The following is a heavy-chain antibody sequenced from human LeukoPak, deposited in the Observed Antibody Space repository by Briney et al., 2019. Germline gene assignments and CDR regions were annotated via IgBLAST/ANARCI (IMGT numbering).Heavy chain of an antibody. CDR1: GYTFTGYY. CDR3: AREVVVAATGFDY. Sequence: ASVKVSCKASGYTFTGYYMHWVRQAPGQELGWMGWINPNSGGTNYAQKFQGRVTMTRDTSISTAYMELSRLRSDDTAVYYCAREVVVAATGFDYWGQGTLVTVSS. D-gene: IGHD2-15*01. V-gene: IGHV1-2*02. J-gene: IGHJ4*02. CDR2: INPNSGGT.